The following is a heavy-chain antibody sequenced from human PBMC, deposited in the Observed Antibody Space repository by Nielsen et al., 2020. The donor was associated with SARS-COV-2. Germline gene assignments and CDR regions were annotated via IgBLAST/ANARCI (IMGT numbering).Heavy chain of an antibody. V-gene: IGHV3-9*01. J-gene: IGHJ4*02. CDR2: ISWNSGSI. CDR3: ATMGAYSL. CDR1: GFTFDDYA. D-gene: IGHD1-26*01. Sequence: SLKISCAASGFTFDDYAMHWVRQAPGKGLEWVSGISWNSGSIGYADSVKGRFTISRDNAKNSLYLQMNSLRAEDTALYYCATMGAYSLWGQGTLVTVSS.